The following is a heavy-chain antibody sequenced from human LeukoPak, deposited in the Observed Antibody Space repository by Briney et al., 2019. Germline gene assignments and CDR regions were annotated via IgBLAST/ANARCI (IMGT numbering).Heavy chain of an antibody. V-gene: IGHV3-30*18. J-gene: IGHJ4*02. Sequence: PGGSLRLSCAASGFTFSSYGMHWVRQAPGKGLEWVAVISYDGSNKYYADSVKGRLTISRDNSRNTLYLQMNSLRAEDTAVYYCAKMVTSGEFDYWGQGTLVTVSS. CDR3: AKMVTSGEFDY. D-gene: IGHD2-21*02. CDR1: GFTFSSYG. CDR2: ISYDGSNK.